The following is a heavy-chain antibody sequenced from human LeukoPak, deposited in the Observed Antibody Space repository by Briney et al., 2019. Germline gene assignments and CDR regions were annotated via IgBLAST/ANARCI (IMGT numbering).Heavy chain of an antibody. CDR2: IYYTGTT. D-gene: IGHD6-13*01. V-gene: IGHV4-59*02. Sequence: PSETLSLTCTVSGGSVSDYYWSWIRQSPGKGLEWIGYIYYTGTTSYNPSLRSRVTMSAGTSKNQFSLKLSSLRSEDTAVYYCSISSGLLRGPTGSIAAAGSDWGQGTLVTVSS. CDR1: GGSVSDYY. J-gene: IGHJ4*02. CDR3: SISSGLLRGPTGSIAAAGSD.